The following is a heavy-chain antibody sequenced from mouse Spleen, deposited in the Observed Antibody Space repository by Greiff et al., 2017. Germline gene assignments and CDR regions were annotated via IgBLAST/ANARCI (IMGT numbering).Heavy chain of an antibody. CDR1: GYAFSSSW. V-gene: IGHV1-82*01. Sequence: QVQLQQSGPELVKPGASVKISCKASGYAFSSSWMNWVKQRPGKGLEWIGRIYPGDGDTNYNGKFKGKATLTADKSSSTAYMQLSSLTSEDSAVYFCARGDYYAMDYWGKGTSVTVSS. CDR3: ARGDYYAMDY. J-gene: IGHJ4*01. CDR2: IYPGDGDT.